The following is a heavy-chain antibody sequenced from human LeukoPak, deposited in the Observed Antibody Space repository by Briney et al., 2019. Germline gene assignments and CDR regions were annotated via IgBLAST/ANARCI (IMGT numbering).Heavy chain of an antibody. CDR2: IYTSGST. D-gene: IGHD6-13*01. V-gene: IGHV4-4*07. J-gene: IGHJ5*02. CDR1: GGSISSYY. CDR3: AREVAAAGTGWFDP. Sequence: SETLSLNCTVSGGSISSYYWSWIRQPAGKGLEWIGRIYTSGSTNYNPSLKSRVTMSVDTSKNQFSLKLSSVTAADTAVYYCAREVAAAGTGWFDPWGQGTLVTVSS.